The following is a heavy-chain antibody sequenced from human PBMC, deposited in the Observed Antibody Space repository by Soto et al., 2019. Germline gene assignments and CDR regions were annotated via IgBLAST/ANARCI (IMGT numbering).Heavy chain of an antibody. CDR2: IYSGGST. D-gene: IGHD5-12*01. CDR1: GFTVSSNY. Sequence: PGGSLRLSCAGSGFTVSSNYMSWVRQAPGKGLEWVSVIYSGGSTYYADSVKGRFTISRDNSKNTLYLQMNSLRAEDTAVYYCARDREMATISHYYYYYGMDVWGQGTSVTVSS. J-gene: IGHJ6*02. V-gene: IGHV3-53*01. CDR3: ARDREMATISHYYYYYGMDV.